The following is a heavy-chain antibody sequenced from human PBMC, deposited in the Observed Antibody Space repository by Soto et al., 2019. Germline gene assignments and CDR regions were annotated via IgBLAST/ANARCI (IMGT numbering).Heavy chain of an antibody. J-gene: IGHJ4*02. D-gene: IGHD3-22*01. CDR1: GGAFNTYA. CDR3: ARHLQYYDSSGLSNRYYFDF. V-gene: IGHV1-69*01. CDR2: IIPIFGTA. Sequence: QVQLVQSGAELKKPGSSVTVSCKASGGAFNTYAISWVRQAPGQGLKWIGGIIPIFGTANYAPKFQGRVTITADESTSTAYLELSSLRSEDTAVYYCARHLQYYDSSGLSNRYYFDFWGQGTLVTVAS.